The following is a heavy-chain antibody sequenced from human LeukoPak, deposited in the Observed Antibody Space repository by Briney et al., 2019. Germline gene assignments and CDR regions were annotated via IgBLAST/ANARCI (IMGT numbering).Heavy chain of an antibody. Sequence: ASVKVSCKASGYTFTSYGISWVRQAPGQGLEWMGWISAYNGNTNYAQKLQGRVTMTTDTSTSTAYMELRSLRSDDTAVYYCARETAAAGSPSFDYWGQGTLVTVSS. CDR1: GYTFTSYG. D-gene: IGHD6-13*01. CDR3: ARETAAAGSPSFDY. J-gene: IGHJ4*02. V-gene: IGHV1-18*01. CDR2: ISAYNGNT.